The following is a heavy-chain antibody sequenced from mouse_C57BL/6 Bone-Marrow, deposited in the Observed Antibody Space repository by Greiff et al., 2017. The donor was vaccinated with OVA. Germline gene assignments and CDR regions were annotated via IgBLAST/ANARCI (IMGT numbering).Heavy chain of an antibody. CDR1: GFNIKNTY. CDR2: IDPANGNT. CDR3: ARPYLLCLRREYYYAMDY. D-gene: IGHD2-1*01. J-gene: IGHJ4*01. V-gene: IGHV14-3*01. Sequence: EVQLQESLAELVRPGASVKLSCTASGFNIKNTYMHWVKQRPEQGLEWIGRIDPANGNTKYAPKFQGKATITADTSSNTAYLQLSSLTSEDTAIYYCARPYLLCLRREYYYAMDYWGQGTSVTVSS.